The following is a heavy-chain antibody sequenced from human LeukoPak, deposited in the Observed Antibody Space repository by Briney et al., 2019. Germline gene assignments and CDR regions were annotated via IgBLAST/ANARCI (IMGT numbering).Heavy chain of an antibody. V-gene: IGHV4-34*01. D-gene: IGHD6-6*01. CDR2: INQSGST. Sequence: PSETLSLTCAVYGGSFSGYYWNWIRQPPGKGLEWIGEINQSGSTNYNPSLKSRVTISFDTSKNQFSLKLSSVTAADTAVYYCARGERWDIAARVYYMDVWGKGTTVTVSS. CDR1: GGSFSGYY. J-gene: IGHJ6*03. CDR3: ARGERWDIAARVYYMDV.